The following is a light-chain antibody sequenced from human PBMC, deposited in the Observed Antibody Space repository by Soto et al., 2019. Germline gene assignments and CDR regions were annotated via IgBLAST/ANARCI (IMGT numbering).Light chain of an antibody. V-gene: IGLV2-23*01. CDR2: EGS. CDR1: SSDVGSYNL. Sequence: QSVLTQPASVSGSPGQSITISCTGCSSDVGSYNLVSWHQQYPGKAPKLMIYEGSKRTSGVSNRFSGSKSGNTASLTISGLQAEDEADYCCCSYAVRRTLVFGGGTKVTVL. J-gene: IGLJ3*02. CDR3: CSYAVRRTLV.